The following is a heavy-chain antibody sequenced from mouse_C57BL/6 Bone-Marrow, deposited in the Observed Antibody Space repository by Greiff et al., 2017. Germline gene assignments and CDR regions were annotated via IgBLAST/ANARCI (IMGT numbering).Heavy chain of an antibody. CDR2: IYPCGGDT. D-gene: IGHD1-1*01. V-gene: IGHV1-61*01. CDR1: GYTFTSYW. CDR3: ARGLVVLDN. Sequence: QVQLQEPGAELVRPGASVKLSCKASGYTFTSYWMAWVKQRPGQGLEWIGNIYPCGGDTQYNEKFKGKATLTVDKSSSTAYMQLSNLTSEDSAVYYCARGLVVLDNWGQGTTLTVSA. J-gene: IGHJ2*01.